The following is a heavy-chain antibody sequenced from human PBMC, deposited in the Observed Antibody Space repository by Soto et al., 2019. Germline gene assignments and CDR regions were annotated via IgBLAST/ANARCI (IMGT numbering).Heavy chain of an antibody. J-gene: IGHJ6*02. CDR3: AEDDGWFYYCKDV. Sequence: QVQLVESGGGVVQPGRSLRLSCAASGFTFSSYGMHWVRQAPGKGLEWVAVISSDGSNKYYADSVKDRFTISRDNSKNTLYLQMNSLRAEDTAVYYCAEDDGWFYYCKDVWGQGTTVTVSS. CDR1: GFTFSSYG. D-gene: IGHD2-15*01. CDR2: ISSDGSNK. V-gene: IGHV3-30*18.